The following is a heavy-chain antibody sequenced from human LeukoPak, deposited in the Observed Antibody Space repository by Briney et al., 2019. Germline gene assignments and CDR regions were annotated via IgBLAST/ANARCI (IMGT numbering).Heavy chain of an antibody. CDR3: ARDRGSSWRVY. V-gene: IGHV1-8*03. D-gene: IGHD6-13*01. CDR2: MNPNSGNT. CDR1: GYTFTSYD. Sequence: ASVKVSCKASGYTFTSYDINWVRQATGQGLEWMGWMNPNSGNTGYAQKFQGRVTITADKSTSTAYMELSSLRSEDTAVYYCARDRGSSWRVYWGQGTLVTVSS. J-gene: IGHJ4*02.